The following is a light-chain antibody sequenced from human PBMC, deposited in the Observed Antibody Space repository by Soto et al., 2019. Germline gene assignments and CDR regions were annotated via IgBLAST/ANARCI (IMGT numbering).Light chain of an antibody. CDR2: GAF. CDR1: QSVSSNN. V-gene: IGKV3-20*01. J-gene: IGKJ2*01. Sequence: EIGLTQSPGTLSLSPGEGATLSCRASQSVSSNNLAWYQQKPGRAPRILIYGAFNWASTIPHRFRGSGSGTYFTLTISRLQPEDFAVYDCQQFGSSPPYTFGQGTRLDIK. CDR3: QQFGSSPPYT.